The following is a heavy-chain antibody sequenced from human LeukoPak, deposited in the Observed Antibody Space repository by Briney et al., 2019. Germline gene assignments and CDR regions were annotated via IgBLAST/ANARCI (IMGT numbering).Heavy chain of an antibody. CDR1: GYTFTSYA. J-gene: IGHJ5*02. Sequence: ASVKVSCKASGYTFTSYAMHWVRQAPGQRLEWMGWINAGNGNTKYSQKFQGRVTITRDTSASTAYMELSSLRSEDTAVYYCARNPSDLYSGYELFWFDPWGQGTLVTVSS. D-gene: IGHD5-12*01. CDR3: ARNPSDLYSGYELFWFDP. CDR2: INAGNGNT. V-gene: IGHV1-3*01.